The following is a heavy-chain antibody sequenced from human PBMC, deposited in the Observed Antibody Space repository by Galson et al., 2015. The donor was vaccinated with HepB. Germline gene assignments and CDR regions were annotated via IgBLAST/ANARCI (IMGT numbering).Heavy chain of an antibody. D-gene: IGHD6-13*01. Sequence: SVKVSCKASGGTFSSYAISWVRQAPGQGLEWMGGIIPIFGTANYAQKFQGRVTITADESTSTAYMELSSLRSEDTAVYYCARTVGTDGVNGSPVPYSSSWQLYGMDVWGQGTTVTVSS. CDR1: GGTFSSYA. CDR2: IIPIFGTA. CDR3: ARTVGTDGVNGSPVPYSSSWQLYGMDV. J-gene: IGHJ6*02. V-gene: IGHV1-69*13.